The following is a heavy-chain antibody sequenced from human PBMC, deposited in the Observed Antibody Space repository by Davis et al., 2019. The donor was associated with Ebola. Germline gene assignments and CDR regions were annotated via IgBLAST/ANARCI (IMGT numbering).Heavy chain of an antibody. CDR1: GFTFSNYW. CDR2: IRQKAYGGTT. CDR3: SREPGGWYGFDS. V-gene: IGHV3-49*04. Sequence: GESLKISCAASGFTFSNYWMNWVRQAPGKGLEWLGFIRQKAYGGTTEYAASVKGRFTISRDESENIAYLQMDSLKTEDTAVYYCSREPGGWYGFDSWGQGTLVTVSS. J-gene: IGHJ4*02. D-gene: IGHD6-19*01.